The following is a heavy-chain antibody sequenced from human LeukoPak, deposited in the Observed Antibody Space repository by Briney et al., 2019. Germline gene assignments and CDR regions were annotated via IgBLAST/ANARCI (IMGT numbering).Heavy chain of an antibody. CDR2: INHSGST. CDR1: GGSFSGYY. V-gene: IGHV4-34*01. Sequence: SETLSLTCAVCGGSFSGYYWSWICQPPGKGLEWIGEINHSGSTNYNPSLKSRVTISVDTSKNQFSLKLSSVTAADTAVYYWARHGVYGLDYWGQGTLVTVSS. D-gene: IGHD3-10*01. J-gene: IGHJ4*02. CDR3: ARHGVYGLDY.